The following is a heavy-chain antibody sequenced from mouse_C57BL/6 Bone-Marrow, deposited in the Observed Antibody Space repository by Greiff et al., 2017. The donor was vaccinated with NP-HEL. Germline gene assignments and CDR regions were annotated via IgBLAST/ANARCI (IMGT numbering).Heavy chain of an antibody. V-gene: IGHV14-4*01. J-gene: IGHJ4*01. D-gene: IGHD1-1*01. Sequence: EVQLQQSGAELVRPGASVKLPCTVSGFNIKDDYMHWVKQRPEQGLEWIGWIDPENGDTEYASKFPGKATITADTSSNTAYRQLSGLTSEDTAVYYCTTGGSSPYAMDYWGQGTTVTVSS. CDR1: GFNIKDDY. CDR2: IDPENGDT. CDR3: TTGGSSPYAMDY.